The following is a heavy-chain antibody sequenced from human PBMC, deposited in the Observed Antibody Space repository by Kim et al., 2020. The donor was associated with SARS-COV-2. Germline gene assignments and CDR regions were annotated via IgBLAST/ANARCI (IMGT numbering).Heavy chain of an antibody. V-gene: IGHV3-30*04. D-gene: IGHD3-10*01. CDR1: GFTFSSYA. J-gene: IGHJ4*02. CDR3: AREWFPEYPDY. CDR2: ISYDGSNK. Sequence: GGSLRLSCAASGFTFSSYAMHWVRQAPGKGLEWVAVISYDGSNKYYADSVKGRFTISRDNSKNTLYLQMNSLRAEDTAVYYCAREWFPEYPDYWGQGTLVTVSS.